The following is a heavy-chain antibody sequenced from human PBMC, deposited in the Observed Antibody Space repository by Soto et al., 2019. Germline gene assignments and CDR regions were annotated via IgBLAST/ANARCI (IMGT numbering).Heavy chain of an antibody. D-gene: IGHD2-21*02. Sequence: QVQLVQPGAEVKKPGASVKVSCKASGYTFTSYGISWVRQAPGQGHEWMGWISAYNGNTNYAQKLQGRVTMTTDTSTSTAYIELRSLISDDTAVYYCARDGGDLPRENWFDPWGQGTLDIVSS. CDR3: ARDGGDLPRENWFDP. CDR1: GYTFTSYG. J-gene: IGHJ5*02. CDR2: ISAYNGNT. V-gene: IGHV1-18*01.